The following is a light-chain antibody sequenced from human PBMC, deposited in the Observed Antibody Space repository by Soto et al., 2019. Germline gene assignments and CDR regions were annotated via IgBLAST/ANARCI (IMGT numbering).Light chain of an antibody. Sequence: QSALTQPASVSGSPGQSITISCTGNSSDVGSYNYVSWYQQYPGKAPKLMIYDVSNRPSGVSYRFSGSKSGNTASLTISGLQAEDEADYYCSSYPTSSTHVVFGGGTKVTVL. CDR2: DVS. J-gene: IGLJ2*01. CDR1: SSDVGSYNY. V-gene: IGLV2-14*01. CDR3: SSYPTSSTHVV.